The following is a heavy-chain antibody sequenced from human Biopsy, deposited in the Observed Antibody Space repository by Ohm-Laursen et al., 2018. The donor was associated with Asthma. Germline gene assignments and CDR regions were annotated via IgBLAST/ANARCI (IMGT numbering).Heavy chain of an antibody. V-gene: IGHV3-30*18. D-gene: IGHD5-12*01. Sequence: SLRLSCAAPGFVFRSFGMHWVRQAPGKGLEWVAVISYDGNHKFYEDSVKGRFTISRDNSKNTLYLQMNSLRTEDTTVYYCAKRRGYSGHDNDYWGQGTLVIVSS. CDR2: ISYDGNHK. CDR3: AKRRGYSGHDNDY. J-gene: IGHJ4*02. CDR1: GFVFRSFG.